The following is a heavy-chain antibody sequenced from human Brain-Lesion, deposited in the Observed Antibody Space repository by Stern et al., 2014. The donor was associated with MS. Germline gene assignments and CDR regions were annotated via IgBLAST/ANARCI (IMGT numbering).Heavy chain of an antibody. CDR2: ITSDSGTI. CDR1: GFIFDDYA. J-gene: IGHJ5*02. V-gene: IGHV3-9*01. CDR3: ATLDFVRPAAGRGWFDP. Sequence: EVQLVQSGGGLVQPGRSLRLSCADSGFIFDDYAIHWVRQAPGKGLEWVSGITSDSGTIVYADSVKGRFTISRDNAKNSLYLQMNSLRVEDTAFYYCATLDFVRPAAGRGWFDPWGQGTLVTVSS. D-gene: IGHD3-3*01.